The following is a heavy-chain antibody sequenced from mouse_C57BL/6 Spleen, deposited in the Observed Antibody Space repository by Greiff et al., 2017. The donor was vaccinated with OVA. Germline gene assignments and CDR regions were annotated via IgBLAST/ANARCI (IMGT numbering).Heavy chain of an antibody. CDR2: IYPGDGDT. CDR1: GYAFSSYW. V-gene: IGHV1-80*01. Sequence: VQLQQSGAELVKPGASVKISCKASGYAFSSYWMNWVKQRPGKGLEWIGQIYPGDGDTNYNGKFKGKATLTADKSSSTAYMQLSSLTSADSAVYFCARVYSNYGAMDYWGQGTSVTVSS. J-gene: IGHJ4*01. D-gene: IGHD2-5*01. CDR3: ARVYSNYGAMDY.